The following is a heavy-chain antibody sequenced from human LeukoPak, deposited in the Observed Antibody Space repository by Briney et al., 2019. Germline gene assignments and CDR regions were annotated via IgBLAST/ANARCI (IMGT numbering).Heavy chain of an antibody. V-gene: IGHV1-18*04. CDR1: GYTFTSYG. J-gene: IGHJ6*04. Sequence: ASVKVSCKASGYTFTSYGISWVRQAPGQGLEWMGWISAYNGNTNYAQKLQGRVTMTTDTSTSTAYMELRSLRSDDTAVYYCAREGEAAGTPESYYYYYCMDVWGKGTTVTVSS. CDR3: AREGEAAGTPESYYYYYCMDV. CDR2: ISAYNGNT. D-gene: IGHD6-13*01.